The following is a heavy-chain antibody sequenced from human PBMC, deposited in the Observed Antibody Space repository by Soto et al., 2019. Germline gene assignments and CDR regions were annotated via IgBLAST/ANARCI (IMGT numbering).Heavy chain of an antibody. CDR1: AYTFTNSG. D-gene: IGHD6-19*01. CDR3: GLGTRTFDL. Sequence: ASVKVSCKTSAYTFTNSGICWVRQAPGQGLEWMGWSSPYNGNTNYAQRFQGRVTMTKDTSTSTAYMELGSLTSDDTAVYYCGLGTRTFDLWGQGTLVTVSS. J-gene: IGHJ4*02. V-gene: IGHV1-18*04. CDR2: SSPYNGNT.